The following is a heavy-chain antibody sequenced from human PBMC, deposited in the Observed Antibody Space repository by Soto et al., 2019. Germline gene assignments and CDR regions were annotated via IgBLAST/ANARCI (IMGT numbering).Heavy chain of an antibody. Sequence: QVHLVQSGAELKKPGASVRVSCKASGYSFTRNGISWVRQAPGQGLEWMGWISAKNGDTNYAQKFQGRVIMTTETSTSTAYMELRSPRSDDTAVYYCVRDRDSDTWPSRDVWGQGTTVTVSS. V-gene: IGHV1-18*01. CDR2: ISAKNGDT. CDR1: GYSFTRNG. CDR3: VRDRDSDTWPSRDV. D-gene: IGHD1-26*01. J-gene: IGHJ6*02.